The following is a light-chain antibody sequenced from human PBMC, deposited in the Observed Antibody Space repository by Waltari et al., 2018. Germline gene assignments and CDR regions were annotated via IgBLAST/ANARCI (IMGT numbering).Light chain of an antibody. V-gene: IGLV3-25*03. CDR1: VLSKQY. J-gene: IGLJ1*01. Sequence: SNELTQPPSVSVSPGQTARITCSGDVLSKQYAYWYQLKPGRAPVLVMYKDTERPSGIPGRFSCAISGTTVTLTISGVQAEDEADYHCQSADNSGTYEVFGTGTKVTVL. CDR3: QSADNSGTYEV. CDR2: KDT.